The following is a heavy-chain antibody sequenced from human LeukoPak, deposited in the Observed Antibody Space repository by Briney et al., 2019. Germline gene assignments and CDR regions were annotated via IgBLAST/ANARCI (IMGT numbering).Heavy chain of an antibody. CDR1: GFIFDDYA. Sequence: PGRSLRLSCAASGFIFDDYATYWVRQAPGKGLEWVSGISWNSDRIAYADSVRGRFTISRDNAKNSLYLQMNSLRSEDTVLYYCVKDIWYDDLLSQYWGQGTLVIVSS. D-gene: IGHD2/OR15-2a*01. V-gene: IGHV3-9*01. CDR2: ISWNSDRI. J-gene: IGHJ1*01. CDR3: VKDIWYDDLLSQY.